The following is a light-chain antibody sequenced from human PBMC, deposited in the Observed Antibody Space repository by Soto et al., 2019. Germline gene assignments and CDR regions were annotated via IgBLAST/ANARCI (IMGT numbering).Light chain of an antibody. CDR1: QSISDW. J-gene: IGKJ1*01. V-gene: IGKV1-5*03. CDR2: RAS. CDR3: LQCNGYPKT. Sequence: DIQMTQSPSTLSASVGDRVTITCRASQSISDWLAWYQQKPGKAPKLLIYRASILGGGVPSRFSGSGSGTEFTLTISCLQPDDFATYSCLQCNGYPKTFGPGTRVEIK.